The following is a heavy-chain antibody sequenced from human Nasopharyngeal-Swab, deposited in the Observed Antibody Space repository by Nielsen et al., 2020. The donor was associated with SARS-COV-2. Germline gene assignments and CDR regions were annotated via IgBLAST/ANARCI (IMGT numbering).Heavy chain of an antibody. CDR1: GYTFSKYA. Sequence: ASVKVSCKASGYTFSKYAINWVRQAPGQGLEWMGWINTNAGTATYVQGFTGRFVFSLDTSVSTAYLQIDSLRTEDSGVFYCARDTWDVWGQGTTVTVSS. V-gene: IGHV7-4-1*01. CDR3: ARDTWDV. D-gene: IGHD2/OR15-2a*01. CDR2: INTNAGTA. J-gene: IGHJ6*02.